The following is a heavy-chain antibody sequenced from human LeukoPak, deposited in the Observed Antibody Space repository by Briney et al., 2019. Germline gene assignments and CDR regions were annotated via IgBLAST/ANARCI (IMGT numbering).Heavy chain of an antibody. J-gene: IGHJ6*04. CDR3: ERVRVGQWLRSEAYYYGMDV. Sequence: GAPVKVSCEASGGTFSSYAISWVRQAPGQGLEWMGGIIPIFGTANYAQKFQGRVTITADESTSTAYMELSSLRSEDTAVYYCERVRVGQWLRSEAYYYGMDVWGKGTTVTVS. D-gene: IGHD5-12*01. CDR1: GGTFSSYA. CDR2: IIPIFGTA. V-gene: IGHV1-69*13.